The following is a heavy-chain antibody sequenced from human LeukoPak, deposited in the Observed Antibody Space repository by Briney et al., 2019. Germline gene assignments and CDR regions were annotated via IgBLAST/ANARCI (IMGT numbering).Heavy chain of an antibody. CDR3: AKYRFGESTFDY. CDR2: ISYDGSNK. CDR1: GFTFSSYG. Sequence: PGGSLRLSCAASGFTFSSYGMHWVRQAPGKGLEWVAVISYDGSNKYYADSVKGRFTISRDNSKNTLYLQMNSLRAEDTAVYYCAKYRFGESTFDYWGQGTLVTVSS. V-gene: IGHV3-30*18. D-gene: IGHD3-10*01. J-gene: IGHJ4*02.